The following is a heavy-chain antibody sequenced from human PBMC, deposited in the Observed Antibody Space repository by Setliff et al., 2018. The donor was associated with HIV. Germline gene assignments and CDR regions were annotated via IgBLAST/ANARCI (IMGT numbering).Heavy chain of an antibody. CDR2: IIPILGTA. V-gene: IGHV1-69*13. J-gene: IGHJ5*02. Sequence: ASVKVSCKASGYTFTSYGFNWVRQAPGQGLEWMGGIIPILGTANYAQKFQGRVTITADESTSTAYMELSSLRSEDTAMYYCAPVSSGWFDPWGQGTLVTVSS. CDR3: APVSSGWFDP. CDR1: GYTFTSYG. D-gene: IGHD2-2*01.